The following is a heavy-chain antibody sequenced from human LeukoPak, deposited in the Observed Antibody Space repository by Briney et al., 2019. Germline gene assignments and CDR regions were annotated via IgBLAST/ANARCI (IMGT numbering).Heavy chain of an antibody. CDR1: GFTFSSYE. CDR2: ISSSASTI. D-gene: IGHD3-10*01. V-gene: IGHV3-48*03. CDR3: ARDLVLWFGTD. J-gene: IGHJ4*02. Sequence: QPGGSLRLSCAASGFTFSSYEMNWVRQAPGKGLEWVSYISSSASTIYYADSVKGRFTISRDNAKNSLYLQMNSLRVEDTAVYYCARDLVLWFGTDWGQGTLVTVSS.